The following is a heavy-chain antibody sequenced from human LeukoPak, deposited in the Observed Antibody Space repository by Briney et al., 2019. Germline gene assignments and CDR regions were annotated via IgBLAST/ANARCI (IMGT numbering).Heavy chain of an antibody. CDR1: GYSFSNYW. Sequence: GESLKISCKGSGYSFSNYWIGWVRQMPGKGLEWMGLIYPDDSDTRYSPSFQGQVTTSVDKSISTAYLQWSSLKASDTAMYYCARVGSYTSLRSNWFDSWGQGTLVTVSS. D-gene: IGHD3-16*01. CDR2: IYPDDSDT. J-gene: IGHJ5*01. CDR3: ARVGSYTSLRSNWFDS. V-gene: IGHV5-51*01.